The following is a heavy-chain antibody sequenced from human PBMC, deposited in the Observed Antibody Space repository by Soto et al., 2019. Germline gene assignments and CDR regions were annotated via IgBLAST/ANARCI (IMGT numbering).Heavy chain of an antibody. D-gene: IGHD1-26*01. Sequence: PGGSLRLSCAASGFTFSSYGMHWVRQAPGKGLEWVAVIWYDGSNKYYADSVKGRFTISRDNSKSTLYLQMNNLRAEDTAVYYCARGRGRGELLFFDYWGQGTLVTVSS. CDR2: IWYDGSNK. J-gene: IGHJ4*02. CDR3: ARGRGRGELLFFDY. CDR1: GFTFSSYG. V-gene: IGHV3-33*01.